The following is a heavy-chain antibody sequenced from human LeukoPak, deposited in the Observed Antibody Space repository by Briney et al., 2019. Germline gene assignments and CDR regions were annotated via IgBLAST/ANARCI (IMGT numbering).Heavy chain of an antibody. D-gene: IGHD6-19*01. J-gene: IGHJ4*02. Sequence: SGGSLRLSCAASGLTFSSHSFNWVRQAPGKGLEWVSSITSSSSYILYADSVKGRFTFSRDNAQNSLYLQMNSLRVEDTAVYYCVRELSGSGNVYYFDHWGQGTLVTVSS. V-gene: IGHV3-21*01. CDR3: VRELSGSGNVYYFDH. CDR2: ITSSSSYI. CDR1: GLTFSSHS.